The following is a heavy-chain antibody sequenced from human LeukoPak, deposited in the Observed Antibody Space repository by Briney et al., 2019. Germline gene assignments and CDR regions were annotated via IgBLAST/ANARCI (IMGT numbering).Heavy chain of an antibody. CDR3: AKDHGIVAVPAAMEVRWFDP. CDR1: GFTFSSYA. CDR2: ISGSGGST. Sequence: GGSLRLSCAASGFTFSSYAMSWVRQAPGKGLEWVSAISGSGGSTYYADSVKGRFTISRDNSKNTLYLQMNSLRAEDTAVYYCAKDHGIVAVPAAMEVRWFDPWGQGTLVTVSS. V-gene: IGHV3-23*01. J-gene: IGHJ5*02. D-gene: IGHD2-2*01.